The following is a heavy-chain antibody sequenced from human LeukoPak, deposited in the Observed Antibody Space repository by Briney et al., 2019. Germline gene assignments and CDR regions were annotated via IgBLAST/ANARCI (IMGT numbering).Heavy chain of an antibody. CDR3: AREHDILTGYLFD. J-gene: IGHJ4*02. Sequence: SVKVSCKASGGTFSSYAISWVRQAPGQGLEWMGRIIPILGIANHAQKFQGRVTITADKSTSTAYMELSSLRSEDTAVYYCAREHDILTGYLFDWGQGTLVTVSS. V-gene: IGHV1-69*04. CDR1: GGTFSSYA. CDR2: IIPILGIA. D-gene: IGHD3-9*01.